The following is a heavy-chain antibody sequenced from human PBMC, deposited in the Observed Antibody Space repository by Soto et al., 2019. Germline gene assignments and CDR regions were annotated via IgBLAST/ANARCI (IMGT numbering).Heavy chain of an antibody. CDR1: GYTFSGFY. J-gene: IGHJ4*02. V-gene: IGHV1-2*02. CDR2: INPNSGCT. D-gene: IGHD6-19*01. Sequence: ASVKVSCKASGYTFSGFYMNWVREAPGQGLEWMGWINPNSGCTKSAEKFQGRVTMTRDTSISTAYMELSRLTSDDTAVYYCASTAVTCTAGLDIWGQGTQVTVSS. CDR3: ASTAVTCTAGLDI.